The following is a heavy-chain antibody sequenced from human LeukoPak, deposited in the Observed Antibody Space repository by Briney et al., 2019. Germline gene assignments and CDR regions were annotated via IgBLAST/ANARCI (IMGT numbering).Heavy chain of an antibody. CDR2: ISYSGDAI. D-gene: IGHD6-13*01. J-gene: IGHJ4*02. V-gene: IGHV3-11*01. CDR3: ARLGIITAAGPNDY. Sequence: GGSLRLSCAASEFTFCDYYMGGIRHAPGKGWGGGSYISYSGDAIYYADSAKGRLTLSRDNGKNSLYLQMNSLRAEDTAVDYCARLGIITAAGPNDYWGQGTLVTVSS. CDR1: EFTFCDYY.